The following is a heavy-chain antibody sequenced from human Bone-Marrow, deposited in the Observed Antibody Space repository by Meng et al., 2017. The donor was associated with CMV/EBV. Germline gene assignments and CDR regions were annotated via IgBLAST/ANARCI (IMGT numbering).Heavy chain of an antibody. J-gene: IGHJ5*02. Sequence: GESLKISCAASGFTFSSYGMHWVRQAPGKGLEWVAFIRYDGSNKYYADSVKGRFTISRDNSKNTLYLQMNSLRAEDTAVYYRAKDLRGYCSSTSCYGGFDPWGQGTLVTVPS. V-gene: IGHV3-30*02. CDR1: GFTFSSYG. CDR2: IRYDGSNK. D-gene: IGHD2-2*01. CDR3: AKDLRGYCSSTSCYGGFDP.